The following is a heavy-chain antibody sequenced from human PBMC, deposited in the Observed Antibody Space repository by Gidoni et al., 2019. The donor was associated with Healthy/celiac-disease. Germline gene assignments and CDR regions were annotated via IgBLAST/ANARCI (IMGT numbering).Heavy chain of an antibody. V-gene: IGHV4-34*01. CDR1: GGSFSGYY. CDR3: ARGLRYFDWLLFGYYYYYGMDV. CDR2: INHSGST. J-gene: IGHJ6*02. D-gene: IGHD3-9*01. Sequence: QVQLQQWGAGLLKPSETLSLTCAVYGGSFSGYYWSWLRQPPGKGLEWIGEINHSGSTNYNPSLKSRVTISVDTSKNQFSLKLSSVTAADTAVYYCARGLRYFDWLLFGYYYYYGMDVWGQGTTVTVSS.